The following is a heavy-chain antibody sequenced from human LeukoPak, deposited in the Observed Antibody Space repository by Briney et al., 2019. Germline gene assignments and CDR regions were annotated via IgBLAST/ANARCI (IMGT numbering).Heavy chain of an antibody. Sequence: SQTLSLTCSVSGGSIESYYWSWIRQPPGKGLEFIGYIAASGTTKHNPSLKSRVTLSMDTSKNQFSLKLRSVTAADTAVYFCARFPYFEGFDYWGQGTQVIVSS. J-gene: IGHJ4*02. CDR1: GGSIESYY. V-gene: IGHV4-4*08. CDR2: IAASGTT. CDR3: ARFPYFEGFDY. D-gene: IGHD3-9*01.